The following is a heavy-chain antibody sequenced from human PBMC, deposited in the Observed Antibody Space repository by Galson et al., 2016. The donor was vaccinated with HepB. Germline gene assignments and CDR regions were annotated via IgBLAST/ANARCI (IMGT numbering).Heavy chain of an antibody. Sequence: ETLSLTCTVSGGSISSSFYYWAWIRQPPGKGLEWIATIYYSGKTYYSPSLQSRVTISVDTSKNQFSLTLASVSAADTSVYYCARLQVGSITKGFETWGQGTMVTVSS. CDR1: GGSISSSFYY. V-gene: IGHV4-39*01. J-gene: IGHJ3*02. CDR3: ARLQVGSITKGFET. D-gene: IGHD3-3*01. CDR2: IYYSGKT.